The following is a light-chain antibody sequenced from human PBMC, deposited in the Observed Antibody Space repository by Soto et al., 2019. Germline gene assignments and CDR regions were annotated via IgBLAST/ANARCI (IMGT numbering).Light chain of an antibody. CDR1: QSVGTY. Sequence: EIVLTQSPATLSLSPGERATLSCRASQSVGTYLAWYQQKPGQAPRLLIYEASNRATGISARFSGSGSGTDFTLTISSLEPEDFATYFCQQCARFPLAFGGGTKVEIK. J-gene: IGKJ4*01. CDR2: EAS. CDR3: QQCARFPLA. V-gene: IGKV3-11*01.